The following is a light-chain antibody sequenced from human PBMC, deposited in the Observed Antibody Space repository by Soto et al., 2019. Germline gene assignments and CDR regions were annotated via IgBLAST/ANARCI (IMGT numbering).Light chain of an antibody. CDR3: QQYGNSVYT. Sequence: EIVLTQSPGTLSLSPGERATLSCSASQSVSSTYLAWYQQRPGQAPRLLIYAASTRVTGIPDRFSGTGSATDFALTISRLEPEDFAVYYCQQYGNSVYTFGQGTKLEIK. V-gene: IGKV3-20*01. J-gene: IGKJ2*01. CDR2: AAS. CDR1: QSVSSTY.